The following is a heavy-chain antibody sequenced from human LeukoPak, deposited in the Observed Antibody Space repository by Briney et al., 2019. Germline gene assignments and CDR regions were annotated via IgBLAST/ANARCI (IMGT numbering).Heavy chain of an antibody. CDR3: ARDPGTSGNY. CDR2: INPNSGGT. J-gene: IGHJ4*02. Sequence: ASVKVSCKASGYTFTSYGISWVRQAPGQGLEWMGWINPNSGGTNYAQKFQGRVTMTRDTSISTAYMELSRLRSDDTAVYYCARDPGTSGNYWGQGTLVTVSS. D-gene: IGHD3-10*01. CDR1: GYTFTSYG. V-gene: IGHV1-2*02.